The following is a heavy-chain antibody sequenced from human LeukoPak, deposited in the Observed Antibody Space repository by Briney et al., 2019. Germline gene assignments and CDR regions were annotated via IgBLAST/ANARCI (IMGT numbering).Heavy chain of an antibody. V-gene: IGHV1-69*05. J-gene: IGHJ4*02. CDR3: ARDRTGTTVTNYFDY. D-gene: IGHD4-17*01. Sequence: SVTVSFKSSGGTFIIYAISWVRQAPGQGLEWMGGIIPIFGTANYAQKFQGRVTITTDESTSTAYMELSSLRSEDTAVYYCARDRTGTTVTNYFDYWGQGTLVTVSS. CDR1: GGTFIIYA. CDR2: IIPIFGTA.